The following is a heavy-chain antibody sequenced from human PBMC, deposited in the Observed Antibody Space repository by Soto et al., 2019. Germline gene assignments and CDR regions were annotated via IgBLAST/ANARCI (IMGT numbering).Heavy chain of an antibody. CDR3: PRGAGGTAKHYDY. CDR1: VVSIPNYSIIKSY. V-gene: IGHV4-61*05. J-gene: IGHJ4*02. D-gene: IGHD1-26*01. Sequence: PWETLSLTCTVSVVSIPNYSIIKSYWAWIRVPPGRGLEWVGHIFFNGTATYNPSLKGRVTISVDVSRNQFSLRLNSVTAADTAMYYGPRGAGGTAKHYDYWRQGALGAVAS. CDR2: IFFNGTA.